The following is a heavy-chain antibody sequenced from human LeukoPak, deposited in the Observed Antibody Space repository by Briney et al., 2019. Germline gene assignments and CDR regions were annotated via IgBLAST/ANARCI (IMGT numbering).Heavy chain of an antibody. V-gene: IGHV3-23*01. CDR2: ISGSDGST. Sequence: GGSLRLSCAASGFTFSTYAMSWVRQAPGKGLEWVSTISGSDGSTYYADSVKGRFTVSRDNSKNTLYLQMNSLRAEDTAVYYCAKDLSLAAAGSYFDYWGQGTLVTVSS. D-gene: IGHD6-13*01. CDR1: GFTFSTYA. J-gene: IGHJ4*02. CDR3: AKDLSLAAAGSYFDY.